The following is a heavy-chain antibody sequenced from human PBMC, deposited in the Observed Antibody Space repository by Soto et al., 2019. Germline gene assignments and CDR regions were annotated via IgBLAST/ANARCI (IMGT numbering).Heavy chain of an antibody. Sequence: GSLRLSCAASGLSFTNAWMRWVRQAPGKGLEWVSYISGSSTYTKYADSVKGRFTISRDNAKNSLYLQMNSLRVEDTAVYYCARSRSISRHRGYYYGMDVWGQGTTVTVSS. J-gene: IGHJ6*02. CDR1: GLSFTNAW. V-gene: IGHV3-11*03. CDR2: ISGSSTYT. CDR3: ARSRSISRHRGYYYGMDV. D-gene: IGHD2-2*01.